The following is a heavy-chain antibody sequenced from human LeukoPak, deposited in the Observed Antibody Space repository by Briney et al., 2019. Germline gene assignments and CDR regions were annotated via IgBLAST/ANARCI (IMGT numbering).Heavy chain of an antibody. D-gene: IGHD1-26*01. CDR1: SDSISNYY. V-gene: IGHV4-4*07. CDR3: ARDGRAVGARGPFDY. CDR2: IYTSGST. J-gene: IGHJ4*02. Sequence: YPPETLSLTCTVSSDSISNYYWNWIRQPAGKGLQWIGRIYTSGSTDYNPSLKSRVSMSVDTSKNQFSLKLSSVTAADTAVYYCARDGRAVGARGPFDYWGQGTLVTVSS.